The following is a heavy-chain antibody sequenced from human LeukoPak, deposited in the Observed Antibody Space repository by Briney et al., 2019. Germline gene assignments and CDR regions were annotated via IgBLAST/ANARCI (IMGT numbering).Heavy chain of an antibody. D-gene: IGHD3-10*01. CDR3: ARRGIEFYYGSGSYSHAFVI. CDR1: GFTFSDYY. J-gene: IGHJ3*02. Sequence: PGGSLRLSCAASGFTFSDYYMSWIRQAPGKGLEWVSYISPSSITISYADSVKGRFTISRDNAKNSLFLQMNSLGAEDTAVYYCARRGIEFYYGSGSYSHAFVIWGQGPIVTVSS. CDR2: ISPSSITI. V-gene: IGHV3-11*04.